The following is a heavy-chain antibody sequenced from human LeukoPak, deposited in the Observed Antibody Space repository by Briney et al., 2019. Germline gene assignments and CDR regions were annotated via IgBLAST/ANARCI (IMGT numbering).Heavy chain of an antibody. CDR3: ARDLGYCSGGSCPFDY. J-gene: IGHJ4*02. D-gene: IGHD2-15*01. Sequence: KPSETLSLTCTVSGGSISSYYWSWIRQPAGKGLEWIGRIYTCGSTNYNPSLKSRVTMSVDTSKNQFSLKLSSVTAADTAVYYCARDLGYCSGGSCPFDYWGQGTLVTVSS. CDR2: IYTCGST. CDR1: GGSISSYY. V-gene: IGHV4-4*07.